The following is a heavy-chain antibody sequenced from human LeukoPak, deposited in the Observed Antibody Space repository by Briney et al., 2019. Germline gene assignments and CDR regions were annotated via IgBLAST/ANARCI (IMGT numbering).Heavy chain of an antibody. V-gene: IGHV7-4-1*02. Sequence: GASVKVSCKASGYTFTSYAMNWVRQAPGQGLEWMGWINTNTGNPTYAQGFTGRFVFSLDTSVSTAYLQISSLKAEDTAVYYCARDWEQSEANQFDYWGQGSLVTVSS. J-gene: IGHJ4*02. CDR2: INTNTGNP. CDR1: GYTFTSYA. CDR3: ARDWEQSEANQFDY. D-gene: IGHD1-26*01.